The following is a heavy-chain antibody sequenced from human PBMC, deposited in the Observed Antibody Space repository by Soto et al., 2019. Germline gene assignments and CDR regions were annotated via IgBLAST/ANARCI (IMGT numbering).Heavy chain of an antibody. D-gene: IGHD1-1*01. V-gene: IGHV4-59*08. CDR3: ARRYGYSFDY. Sequence: QVQLQESGPGLAKPSETLSLTCTVSGGSISSYYWSWIRQPPGKGLEWIGYIPYSGPTNYNPSLKRRFTISVDTSKTQFTLKLSSVTAADTAVYYCARRYGYSFDYWGQGTVVTVSS. J-gene: IGHJ4*02. CDR1: GGSISSYY. CDR2: IPYSGPT.